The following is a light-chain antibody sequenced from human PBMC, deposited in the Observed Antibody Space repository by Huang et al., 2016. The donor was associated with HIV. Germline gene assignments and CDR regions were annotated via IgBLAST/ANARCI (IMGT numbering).Light chain of an antibody. CDR2: AAS. V-gene: IGKV1-12*01. J-gene: IGKJ1*01. CDR1: QGISNW. CDR3: QQGNSFPPWT. Sequence: DIQMTQSPSSVSASVGDRVTITCRASQGISNWLAWYQQKPGKAPKLLIYAASNLQSGVPSRFSGSGSGTDVTLTISSLQPEDFATYYCQQGNSFPPWTFGQGTKVEIK.